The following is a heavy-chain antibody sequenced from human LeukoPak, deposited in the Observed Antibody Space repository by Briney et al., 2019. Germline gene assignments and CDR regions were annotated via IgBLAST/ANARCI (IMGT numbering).Heavy chain of an antibody. D-gene: IGHD6-19*01. CDR1: GFSFSSYE. CDR3: TKLAVASADS. J-gene: IGHJ4*02. V-gene: IGHV3-48*03. CDR2: ISPSGSTK. Sequence: GSLRLSCAASGFSFSSYEMNWVRQAPGKGLEWVSNISPSGSTKYYADSVKGRFTVSRDNAKNSLYLQMNSLRAGDTGVYYCTKLAVASADSWGQGTLVTVSS.